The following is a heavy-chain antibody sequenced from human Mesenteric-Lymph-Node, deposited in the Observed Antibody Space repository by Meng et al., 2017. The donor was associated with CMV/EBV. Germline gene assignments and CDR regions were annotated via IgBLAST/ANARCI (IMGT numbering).Heavy chain of an antibody. CDR3: ARDHSSEPEWYFDL. CDR2: IYSGGNA. D-gene: IGHD2/OR15-2a*01. J-gene: IGHJ2*01. CDR1: GFTFSNYE. V-gene: IGHV3-53*01. Sequence: GGSLRLSCAASGFTFSNYEMNWVRQAPGKGLEWVSVIYSGGNAYYADSVKGRFTISRDNSKNTLFLQMNSLIPDDTAVYYCARDHSSEPEWYFDLWGRGTLVTVSS.